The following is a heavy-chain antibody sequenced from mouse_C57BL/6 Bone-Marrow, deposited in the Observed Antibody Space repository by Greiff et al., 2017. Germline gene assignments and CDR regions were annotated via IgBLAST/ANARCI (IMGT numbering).Heavy chain of an antibody. D-gene: IGHD1-2*01. V-gene: IGHV3-8*01. CDR1: GYSITSDY. CDR2: ISYSGST. J-gene: IGHJ2*01. CDR3: ARCRPDHDYGNYFDY. Sequence: VQLKESGPGLAKPSPTLSLTCSVTGYSITSDYWNWIRKFPGNKLEYMGYISYSGSTYYNPSLKSRISITRDTSKNQYYLRLSSVTTEEAATYYCARCRPDHDYGNYFDYWGQGATLTVSS.